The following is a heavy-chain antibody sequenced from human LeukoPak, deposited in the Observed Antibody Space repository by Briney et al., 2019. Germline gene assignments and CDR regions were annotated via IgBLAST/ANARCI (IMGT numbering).Heavy chain of an antibody. CDR2: IGPTGTDR. CDR1: GFTFSSCG. J-gene: IGHJ4*02. CDR3: ATETIGRHYDY. Sequence: PGGSLRLYCAASGFTFSSCGFNWVRQAPGKGLEWVSSIGPTGTDRYYADSVRGRFTISRDNDKNSMYLQMDSLRDEDTAVYYCATETIGRHYDYWGQGTLLTVSS. V-gene: IGHV3-21*01. D-gene: IGHD1-14*01.